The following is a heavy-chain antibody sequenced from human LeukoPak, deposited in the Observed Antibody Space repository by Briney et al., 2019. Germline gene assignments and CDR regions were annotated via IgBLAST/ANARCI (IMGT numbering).Heavy chain of an antibody. J-gene: IGHJ4*02. CDR1: GYTFTGYY. CDR3: ARDLLTRGAAAGKN. D-gene: IGHD6-13*01. Sequence: ASVKVSCKASGYTFTGYYMHWVRQAPGQGLEWMGWINPNSGGTNYAQKFQGGVTMTRDTSISTAYMELSRLRSDDTAVYYCARDLLTRGAAAGKNWGQGTLVTVSS. V-gene: IGHV1-2*02. CDR2: INPNSGGT.